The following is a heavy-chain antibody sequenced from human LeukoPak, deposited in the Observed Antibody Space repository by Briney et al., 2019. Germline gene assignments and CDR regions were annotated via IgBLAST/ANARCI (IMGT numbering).Heavy chain of an antibody. CDR3: ARWGPRPPWLPGGEDRDY. D-gene: IGHD3-22*01. V-gene: IGHV1-18*01. CDR1: GYTFTSYG. Sequence: ASVKVSCKASGYTFTSYGISWVRQAPGQGLEWMGWISAYNGNTNYAQKLQGTVTMTTDTTTSTDYKELRSLRDDAAAVYYCARWGPRPPWLPGGEDRDYWGQGTLVTFSS. J-gene: IGHJ4*02. CDR2: ISAYNGNT.